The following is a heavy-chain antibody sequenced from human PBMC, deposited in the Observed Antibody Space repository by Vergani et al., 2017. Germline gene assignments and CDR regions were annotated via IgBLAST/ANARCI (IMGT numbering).Heavy chain of an antibody. CDR1: GGSISSYY. V-gene: IGHV4-59*01. D-gene: IGHD3-16*01. CDR3: ARVGGDGWFDP. CDR2: IYYSGST. Sequence: QVQLQESGPGLVKPSETLSLTCTVSGGSISSYYWSWIRQPPGKGLEWIGYIYYSGSTNYNPALKSRVTISVDTSKNQVSLKLSSVTAADTAVYYCARVGGDGWFDPWGQGTLVTVSS. J-gene: IGHJ5*02.